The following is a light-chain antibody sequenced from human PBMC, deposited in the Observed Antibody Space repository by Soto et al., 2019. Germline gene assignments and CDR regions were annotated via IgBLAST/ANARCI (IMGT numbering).Light chain of an antibody. V-gene: IGKV1-5*03. J-gene: IGKJ4*01. CDR1: QNIRSW. CDR2: SAS. Sequence: DIQMTQSPSTVSASMGDRVTITCRASQNIRSWVAWYPQKPGKAPELLIYSASGLETGVPSRFSGSGFGTEFTLTISRLHPDDFATYYCQEYNGDSGLTFGGGTKVEIK. CDR3: QEYNGDSGLT.